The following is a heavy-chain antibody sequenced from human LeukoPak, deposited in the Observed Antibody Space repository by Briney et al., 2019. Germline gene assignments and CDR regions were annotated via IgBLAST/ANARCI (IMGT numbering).Heavy chain of an antibody. CDR3: ARDRGYYYYMDV. Sequence: SETLSLTCTVSDGSISNYYWSWIRQTPEKGLEWIGYIFYSGSTNYNPSLKSRVTMSVDTSRNHFSLNLTTATAADTAVYYCARDRGYYYYMDVWGKGTTVTVSS. CDR1: DGSISNYY. D-gene: IGHD5-24*01. CDR2: IFYSGST. V-gene: IGHV4-59*01. J-gene: IGHJ6*03.